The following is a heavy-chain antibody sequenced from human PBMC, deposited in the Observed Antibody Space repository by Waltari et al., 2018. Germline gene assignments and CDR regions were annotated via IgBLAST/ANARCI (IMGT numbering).Heavy chain of an antibody. CDR1: GGSFSGYY. Sequence: QVQLQQWGAGLLKPSETLSLTCAVYGGSFSGYYWSWIRQPPGKGLEWIGEINHSGSTNYNPSLKSRVTISVDTSKNQFSLKLSSVTAADTSVYYCARRPIVAGREKSYYYYYMDVWGKGTTVTVSS. D-gene: IGHD6-19*01. J-gene: IGHJ6*03. V-gene: IGHV4-34*02. CDR3: ARRPIVAGREKSYYYYYMDV. CDR2: INHSGST.